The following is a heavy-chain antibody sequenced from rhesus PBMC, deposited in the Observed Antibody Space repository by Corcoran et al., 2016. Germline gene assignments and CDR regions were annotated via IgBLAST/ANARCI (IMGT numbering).Heavy chain of an antibody. V-gene: IGHV4S12*01. D-gene: IGHD6-31*01. J-gene: IGHJ4*01. CDR2: INSNSEST. CDR1: GGSISSSHW. CDR3: ARRARAGGWFDY. Sequence: VQLQESGPGLVQPSEPLSLTFAFSGGSISSSHWWSWIRLPPGKGLEWIGGINSNSESTNDNPSRKSRVTISKDTSKNQFSLKLSSVTAADTAVYYCARRARAGGWFDYWGQGVLVTVSS.